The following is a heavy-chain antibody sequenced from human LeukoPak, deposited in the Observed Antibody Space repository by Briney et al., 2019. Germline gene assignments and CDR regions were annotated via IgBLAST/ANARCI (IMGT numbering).Heavy chain of an antibody. V-gene: IGHV1-18*01. J-gene: IGHJ3*02. CDR2: ISAYNGNT. CDR3: AKALLGIKDAFDI. D-gene: IGHD7-27*01. CDR1: GYTFTSYG. Sequence: VASVKVSRKASGYTFTSYGISWVRQAPGQGLEWMGWISAYNGNTNYAQKLQGRVTMTTDTSTSTAYMELRSLRSDDTAVYYCAKALLGIKDAFDIWGQGTMVTVSS.